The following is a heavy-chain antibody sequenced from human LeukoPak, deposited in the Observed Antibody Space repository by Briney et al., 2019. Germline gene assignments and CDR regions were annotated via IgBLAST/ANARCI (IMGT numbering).Heavy chain of an antibody. CDR2: ISGSGGST. J-gene: IGHJ4*02. CDR1: GFTFSSYS. V-gene: IGHV3-23*01. D-gene: IGHD3-22*01. CDR3: AKAPFSSGYLGYFDY. Sequence: PGGSLRLSCAASGFTFSSYSMNWVRQAPGKGLEWVSAISGSGGSTYYADSVKGRFTISRDNSKNTLYLQMNSLRAEDTAVYYCAKAPFSSGYLGYFDYWGQGTLVTVSS.